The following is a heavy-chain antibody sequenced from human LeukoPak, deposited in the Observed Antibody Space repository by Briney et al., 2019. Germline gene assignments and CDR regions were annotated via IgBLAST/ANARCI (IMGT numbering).Heavy chain of an antibody. D-gene: IGHD6-19*01. CDR2: ISGGGGVT. Sequence: GGSLRLSCAASGFTFSSYAMHWVRQAPGKGLEWVSAISGGGGVTYYADSVKGRFTISRDNSKNTLYLQMNSLRAEDTAVYYCAKDKGIAVAGTYDYWGQGTLVTVSS. CDR1: GFTFSSYA. CDR3: AKDKGIAVAGTYDY. J-gene: IGHJ4*02. V-gene: IGHV3-23*01.